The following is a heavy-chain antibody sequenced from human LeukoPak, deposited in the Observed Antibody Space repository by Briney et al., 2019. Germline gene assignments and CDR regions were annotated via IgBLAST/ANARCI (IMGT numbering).Heavy chain of an antibody. Sequence: ASVKVSCKASGYTFTGYYMHWVRQAPGQGLEWMGWINPNSGGTNYAQKFQGRVTMTRDTSISTAYMELSRLRSDDTAVYYCARGPPLYDILTAGTLGIDYWGQGTLVTVSS. CDR3: ARGPPLYDILTAGTLGIDY. CDR2: INPNSGGT. D-gene: IGHD3-9*01. CDR1: GYTFTGYY. V-gene: IGHV1-2*02. J-gene: IGHJ4*02.